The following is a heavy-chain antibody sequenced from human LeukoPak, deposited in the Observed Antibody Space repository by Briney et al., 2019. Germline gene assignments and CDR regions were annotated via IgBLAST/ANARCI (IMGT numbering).Heavy chain of an antibody. D-gene: IGHD5-24*01. CDR3: ARDGAALRRDGYNYIDY. CDR2: LYATRTT. Sequence: SQTLSLTCTVSGGSFSGASYYWSWIRPPAGKGLEWIGRLYATRTTHYNPSLKSRVTISLDISKNQFSLKLSSVTAADNAVYYCARDGAALRRDGYNYIDYWGQGTLVTVSS. J-gene: IGHJ4*02. V-gene: IGHV4-61*02. CDR1: GGSFSGASYY.